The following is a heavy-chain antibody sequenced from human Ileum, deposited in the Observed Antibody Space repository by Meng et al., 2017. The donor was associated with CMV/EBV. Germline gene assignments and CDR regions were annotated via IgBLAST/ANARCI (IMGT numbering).Heavy chain of an antibody. CDR3: VRPGASIVVTTVSYYYYALDV. Sequence: GESLKISCAASAFSFSSYWMNWVRQAPGEGPMWVSRINSDGTTTNYADSVEGRFTISRDNAKNTLYLQMTGLRAEDTAVYSCVRPGASIVVTTVSYYYYALDVWGRGTTVTVSS. CDR1: AFSFSSYW. D-gene: IGHD1-26*01. V-gene: IGHV3-74*01. J-gene: IGHJ6*02. CDR2: INSDGTTT.